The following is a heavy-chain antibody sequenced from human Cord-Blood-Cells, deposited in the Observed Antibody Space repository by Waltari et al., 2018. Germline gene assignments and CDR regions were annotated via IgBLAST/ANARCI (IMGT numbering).Heavy chain of an antibody. Sequence: EVQLVESGGGLVQPGGSLQLSCAASGFTFSGSAMHWVRQASGKGLEWVGRIRSKANSYATAYAASVKGRFTISRDDSKNTAYLQMNSLKTEDTAVYYCTSLHYYDSSGYYYWGQGTLVTVSS. CDR3: TSLHYYDSSGYYY. CDR1: GFTFSGSA. D-gene: IGHD3-22*01. J-gene: IGHJ4*02. V-gene: IGHV3-73*02. CDR2: IRSKANSYAT.